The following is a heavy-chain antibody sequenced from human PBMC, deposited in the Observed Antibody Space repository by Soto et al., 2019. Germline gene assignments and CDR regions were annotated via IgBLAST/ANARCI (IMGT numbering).Heavy chain of an antibody. V-gene: IGHV3-9*01. D-gene: IGHD6-19*01. J-gene: IGHJ4*01. Sequence: EVQLVESGGGLVQPGRSLKLSCAASGFTFHDYAMHWVRQGQGKGLEWVSGITWNSGSIDYADSVKGRFTISRDNAKNSLYLQMNSLRPDDTALYYCAKDIREYSSGWTYFDYWGHGTLVTVSS. CDR1: GFTFHDYA. CDR2: ITWNSGSI. CDR3: AKDIREYSSGWTYFDY.